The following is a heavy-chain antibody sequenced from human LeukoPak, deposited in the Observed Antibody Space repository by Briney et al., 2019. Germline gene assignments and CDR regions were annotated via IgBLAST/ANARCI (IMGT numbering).Heavy chain of an antibody. CDR2: IYSDGST. Sequence: GGSLRLSCAASGFTVSSNYMSWVRQAPGKGLEWVSVIYSDGSTYYADSVKGRFTISRDNSKNTLYLQMNSLRAEDTAVYYCARVLTMVRGVIILAYYFDYWGQGTLVTVSS. J-gene: IGHJ4*02. CDR1: GFTVSSNY. CDR3: ARVLTMVRGVIILAYYFDY. D-gene: IGHD3-10*01. V-gene: IGHV3-66*01.